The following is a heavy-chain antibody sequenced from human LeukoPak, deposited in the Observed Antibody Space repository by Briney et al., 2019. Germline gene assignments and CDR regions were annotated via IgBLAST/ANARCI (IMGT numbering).Heavy chain of an antibody. D-gene: IGHD3-3*01. Sequence: GGSLRLSCTTSRFAFSNYWMYWVRQAPGKGLEWVSRIKSDGSGITYSDAVEGRFTISRDNFKNTFLQMNSLRDEDTAMYYCVRGQTIDYWGQGTLVTVSS. V-gene: IGHV3-74*03. J-gene: IGHJ4*02. CDR2: IKSDGSGI. CDR3: VRGQTIDY. CDR1: RFAFSNYW.